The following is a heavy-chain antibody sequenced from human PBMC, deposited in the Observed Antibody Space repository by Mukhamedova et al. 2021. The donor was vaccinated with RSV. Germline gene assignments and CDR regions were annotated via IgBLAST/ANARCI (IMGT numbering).Heavy chain of an antibody. CDR2: ISYDGSNK. V-gene: IGHV3-30*04. Sequence: GFTFSSYAMHWVRQAPGKGLEWVAVISYDGSNKYYADSVKGRFTISRDNSKNTLYLQMNSLRAEDTAVYYCARDISVTAFYYYGM. CDR3: ARDISVTAFYYYGM. J-gene: IGHJ6*01. CDR1: GFTFSSYA. D-gene: IGHD2-21*02.